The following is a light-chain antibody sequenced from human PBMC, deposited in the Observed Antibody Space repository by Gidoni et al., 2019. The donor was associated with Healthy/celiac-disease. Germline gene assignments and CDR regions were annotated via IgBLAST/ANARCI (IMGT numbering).Light chain of an antibody. Sequence: DIQMTQSPSTLSASVGDRVTITCRASQSISSWLAWYQQKPGKAPKLLIYKASSLESGVPSRFSGSVSGTEFTLTISSLQPDDFATYYCQQYNSYWTFGQXTKVEIK. J-gene: IGKJ1*01. CDR1: QSISSW. V-gene: IGKV1-5*03. CDR3: QQYNSYWT. CDR2: KAS.